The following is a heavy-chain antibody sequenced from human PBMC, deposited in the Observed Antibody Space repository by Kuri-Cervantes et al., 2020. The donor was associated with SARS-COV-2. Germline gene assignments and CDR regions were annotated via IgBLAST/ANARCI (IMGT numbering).Heavy chain of an antibody. J-gene: IGHJ4*02. V-gene: IGHV3-23*01. CDR3: AKDQYSSSSHDY. CDR2: ISGSGGST. Sequence: GGSLRLSCTASGFTFNTYNMKWVRQAPGKGLEWVSAISGSGGSTYYADSVKGRFTISRDNSKNTLYLQMNSLRAEDTAVYYCAKDQYSSSSHDYWGQGTLVTVSS. CDR1: GFTFNTYN. D-gene: IGHD6-13*01.